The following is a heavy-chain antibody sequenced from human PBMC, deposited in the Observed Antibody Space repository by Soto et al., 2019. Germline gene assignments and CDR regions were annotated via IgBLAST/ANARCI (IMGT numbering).Heavy chain of an antibody. J-gene: IGHJ4*02. Sequence: PGGSLRLSCAASGFTFSSYEMNWVRQAPGKGLEWVSYISKTGYTMYYADSVKGRFTISRDNAKNSLYLQMNSLRAEDTALYYCASTPGYNSAWYFDYWGQGTLVTVSS. CDR2: ISKTGYTM. CDR1: GFTFSSYE. D-gene: IGHD6-19*01. CDR3: ASTPGYNSAWYFDY. V-gene: IGHV3-48*03.